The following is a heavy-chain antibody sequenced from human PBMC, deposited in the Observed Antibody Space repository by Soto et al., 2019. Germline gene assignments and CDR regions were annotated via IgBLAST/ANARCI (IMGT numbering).Heavy chain of an antibody. CDR1: GGTFSNYA. V-gene: IGHV1-69*01. D-gene: IGHD3-22*01. Sequence: QVQLVQSGAEVKKPGSSVKVSCKASGGTFSNYAISWVRQAPGQGLEWMGGIIPIFGTANYAQKFQGRVTITADESTSTAYMELSSLRSEDTAVYYCARLNYYDSSGLVGFFDYWGQGTLVTVSS. CDR2: IIPIFGTA. CDR3: ARLNYYDSSGLVGFFDY. J-gene: IGHJ4*02.